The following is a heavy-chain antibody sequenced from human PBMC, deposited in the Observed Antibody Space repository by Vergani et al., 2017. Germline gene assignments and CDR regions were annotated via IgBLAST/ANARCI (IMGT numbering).Heavy chain of an antibody. V-gene: IGHV3-30-3*01. CDR3: AKDHIGSSSGGDYYYYGMDV. J-gene: IGHJ6*02. CDR2: ISYDGSNK. D-gene: IGHD6-6*01. CDR1: GFTFSSYA. Sequence: QVQLVESGGGVVQPGRSLRLSCAASGFTFSSYAMHWVRQAPGKGLEWVAVISYDGSNKYYADSVKGRFTISRDNSKNTLYLQMNSLRAEDTAVYYCAKDHIGSSSGGDYYYYGMDVWGQGTTVTVSS.